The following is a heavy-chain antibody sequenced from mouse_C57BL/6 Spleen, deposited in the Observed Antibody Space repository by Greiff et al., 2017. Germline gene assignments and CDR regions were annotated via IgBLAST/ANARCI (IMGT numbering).Heavy chain of an antibody. Sequence: EVQLQESGPGLVKPSQSLSLTCSVTGYSITSGYYWNWIRQFPGNKLECMGYISYDGSKNYNPSLKNRIAITRDTSKNQFFLKLNSVTTEDTATYYCARDQDWLDYWGQGTTLTVSA. CDR2: ISYDGSK. V-gene: IGHV3-6*01. D-gene: IGHD4-1*01. CDR3: ARDQDWLDY. CDR1: GYSITSGYY. J-gene: IGHJ2*01.